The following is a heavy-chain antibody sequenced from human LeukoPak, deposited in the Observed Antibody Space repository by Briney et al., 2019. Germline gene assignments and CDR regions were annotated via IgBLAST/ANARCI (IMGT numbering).Heavy chain of an antibody. V-gene: IGHV4-4*02. CDR2: IHRAGRT. D-gene: IGHD3-9*01. CDR3: GKTDIYFNPIDY. J-gene: IGHJ4*02. Sequence: PSGTLSLTCAVSGVSISSSEWWIWVRQPPGQGLEWIGEIHRAGRTRYNPSLKSRVTISMDYSKNQFSLKLTSMTAADTAIYYCGKTDIYFNPIDYWGPGSLVTVSS. CDR1: GVSISSSEW.